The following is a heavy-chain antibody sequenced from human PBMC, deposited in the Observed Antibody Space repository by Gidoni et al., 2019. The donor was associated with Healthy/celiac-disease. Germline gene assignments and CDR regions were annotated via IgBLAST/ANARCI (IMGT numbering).Heavy chain of an antibody. J-gene: IGHJ1*01. CDR3: ARPLDDYGDYVYFQH. CDR2: INPSGGST. D-gene: IGHD4-17*01. V-gene: IGHV1-46*01. CDR1: GYTFTSYY. Sequence: QVQLVQSGAEVKKPGASVKVSCKASGYTFTSYYMHWVRQAPGQGLEWMGIINPSGGSTSYAQKFQGRVTMTRDTSTSTVYMELSSLRSEDTAVYYCARPLDDYGDYVYFQHWGQGTLVTVSS.